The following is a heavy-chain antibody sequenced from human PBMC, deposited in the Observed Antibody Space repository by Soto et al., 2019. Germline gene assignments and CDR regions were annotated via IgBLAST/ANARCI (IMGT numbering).Heavy chain of an antibody. V-gene: IGHV3-23*01. J-gene: IGHJ4*01. D-gene: IGHD2-15*01. Sequence: EVQLLESGGGLVQPGMSLRLSCAASGFTFSSYAMGWVRQAPGTGLERVSVIDGSGGDTSFADSVKGRFTISRDNSKNTLYLHMNSLRAEDTARYYCVKETVAAAYVETSPFDFWGQGTLVTVSS. CDR1: GFTFSSYA. CDR2: IDGSGGDT. CDR3: VKETVAAAYVETSPFDF.